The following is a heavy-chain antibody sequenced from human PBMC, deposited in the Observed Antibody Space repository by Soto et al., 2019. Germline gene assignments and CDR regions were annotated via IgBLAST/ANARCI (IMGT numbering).Heavy chain of an antibody. Sequence: ASVKVSCKASGYTFTSYDINWVRQATGQGLEWMGWMNPNSGNTGYAQKFQGRVTMTRNTSISTAYMELSSLRSEDPAVYYCAGRIGYCSGGSCYVYGMDVWGQGTTVTVSS. D-gene: IGHD2-15*01. CDR1: GYTFTSYD. V-gene: IGHV1-8*01. CDR3: AGRIGYCSGGSCYVYGMDV. J-gene: IGHJ6*02. CDR2: MNPNSGNT.